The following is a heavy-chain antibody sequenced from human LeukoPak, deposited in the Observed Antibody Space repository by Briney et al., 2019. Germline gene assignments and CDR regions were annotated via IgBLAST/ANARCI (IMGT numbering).Heavy chain of an antibody. V-gene: IGHV3-30-3*01. CDR1: GFTFSSYA. J-gene: IGHJ4*02. CDR3: VRDLGGRSGH. D-gene: IGHD1-26*01. CDR2: ISYDGSNK. Sequence: GGSLRLSCAASGFTFSSYAMHWVRQAPGKGLEWVAVISYDGSNKYYADSVKGRFTISRDNAKNTLYLQMNSLTAEDTAVYYCVRDLGGRSGHWGQGTLVTVSS.